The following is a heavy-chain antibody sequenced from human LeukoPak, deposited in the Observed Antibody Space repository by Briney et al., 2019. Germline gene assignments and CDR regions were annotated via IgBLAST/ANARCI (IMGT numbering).Heavy chain of an antibody. CDR3: AKGVGYYGSGSYFDY. CDR1: GFTFSSYA. D-gene: IGHD3-10*01. V-gene: IGHV3-23*01. CDR2: ISGSGGST. Sequence: GGSLRPSCAASGFTFSSYAMSWVRQAPGKGLEWVSAISGSGGSTYYADSVKGRFTISRDNSKNTLYLQMNSLRAEDTAVYYCAKGVGYYGSGSYFDYWGQGTLVTVSS. J-gene: IGHJ4*02.